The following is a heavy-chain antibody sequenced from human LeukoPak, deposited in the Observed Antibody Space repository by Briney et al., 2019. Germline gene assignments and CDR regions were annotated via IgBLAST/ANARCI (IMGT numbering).Heavy chain of an antibody. Sequence: ASVKVSCKASGYTFTSYGISWVRQAPGQGLEWMGWISAYNGNTNYAQKLRGRVTMTTDTSTSTAYMELRSLRSDDTAVYYCARESAMVRGVTRGAFDIWGQGTMVTVSS. CDR1: GYTFTSYG. J-gene: IGHJ3*02. D-gene: IGHD3-10*01. CDR3: ARESAMVRGVTRGAFDI. CDR2: ISAYNGNT. V-gene: IGHV1-18*01.